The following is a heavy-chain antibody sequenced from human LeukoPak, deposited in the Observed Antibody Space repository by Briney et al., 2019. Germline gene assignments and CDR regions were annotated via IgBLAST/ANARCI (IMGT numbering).Heavy chain of an antibody. Sequence: PSETLSLTCTVSGGSISSSSYYWGWIRQPPGKGLEWIGSIYYSGSTYYNPSLKSRVTISVDTSKNQFSLKLSSVTAADTAVYYCASNILTGYYFDYWGQGTLVTVSS. CDR1: GGSISSSSYY. D-gene: IGHD3-9*01. V-gene: IGHV4-39*07. J-gene: IGHJ4*02. CDR3: ASNILTGYYFDY. CDR2: IYYSGST.